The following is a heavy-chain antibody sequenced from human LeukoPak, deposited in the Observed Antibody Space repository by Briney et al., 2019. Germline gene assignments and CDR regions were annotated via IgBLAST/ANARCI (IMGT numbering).Heavy chain of an antibody. J-gene: IGHJ4*02. CDR3: ATAGKGDYDLFLNY. V-gene: IGHV1-2*02. Sequence: GASVTVSCTASGYTFTGYYMHWVRQAPGQGLEWMGWINPNSGGINYAQKFQGRVTMTRDTSISTAYMELSRLRSDDTAVYYCATAGKGDYDLFLNYWGQGTLVTVSS. CDR2: INPNSGGI. D-gene: IGHD4-17*01. CDR1: GYTFTGYY.